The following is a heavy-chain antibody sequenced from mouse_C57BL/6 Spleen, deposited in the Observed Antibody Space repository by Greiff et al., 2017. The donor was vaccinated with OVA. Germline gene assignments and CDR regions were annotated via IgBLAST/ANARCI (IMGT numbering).Heavy chain of an antibody. Sequence: QVQLQQSGAELVKPGASVKLSCKASGYTFTEYTIHWVKQRSGQGLEWIGWFYPGSGSIKYNEKFKDKATLTADKSSSTVYMELSRLTSEDSAVYFCARHEEEAHGNYGLDFGYWGKGTTLTVAS. CDR1: GYTFTEYT. V-gene: IGHV1-62-2*01. J-gene: IGHJ2*01. D-gene: IGHD2-1*01. CDR2: FYPGSGSI. CDR3: ARHEEEAHGNYGLDFGY.